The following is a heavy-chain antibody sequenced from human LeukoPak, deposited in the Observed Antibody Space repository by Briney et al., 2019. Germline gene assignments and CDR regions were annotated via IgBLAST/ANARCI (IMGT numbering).Heavy chain of an antibody. CDR2: IYYSGST. V-gene: IGHV4-31*03. CDR3: ARSSSYYYYGMDV. J-gene: IGHJ6*02. CDR1: GGSISSGGYY. Sequence: PSETLSLTCTVSGGSISSGGYYWSWIRQHPGKGLEWIGYIYYSGSTYYNPSLKSRVTMSVDTSKNQFSLKLSSVTAADTAVYYCARSSSYYYYGMDVWGQGTTVTVSS. D-gene: IGHD6-6*01.